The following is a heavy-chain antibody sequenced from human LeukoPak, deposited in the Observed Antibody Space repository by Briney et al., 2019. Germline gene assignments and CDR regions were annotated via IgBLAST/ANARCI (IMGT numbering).Heavy chain of an antibody. CDR2: ISSSGTTI. CDR1: GFTFSNYE. CDR3: ARINIVVVVAAPHYGMDV. V-gene: IGHV3-48*03. J-gene: IGHJ6*02. Sequence: QPGGSLRLSCAASGFTFSNYEMNWVRQAPGKGLEWVSYISSSGTTIYYADSVKGRFTISRDNAKNSLYLQMNSLRAEDTAVYYCARINIVVVVAAPHYGMDVWGQGTTVTVSS. D-gene: IGHD2-15*01.